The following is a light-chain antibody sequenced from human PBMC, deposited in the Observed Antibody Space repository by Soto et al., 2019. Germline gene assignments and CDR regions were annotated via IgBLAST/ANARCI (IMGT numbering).Light chain of an antibody. CDR2: LAS. J-gene: IGKJ1*01. V-gene: IGKV2-28*01. CDR3: MQALQAWT. Sequence: DIVMTQSPGSLPVTPGGPASISCQSSQSLLHSNGFNYLDWYVQKPGQSPQLLISLASTRASGVPDRFSGSASGTDFTLNISRVEAEDVGVYYCMQALQAWTFGQGTKVDI. CDR1: QSLLHSNGFNY.